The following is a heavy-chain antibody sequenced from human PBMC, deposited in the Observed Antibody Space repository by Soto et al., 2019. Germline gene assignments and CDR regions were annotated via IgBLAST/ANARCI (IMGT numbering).Heavy chain of an antibody. V-gene: IGHV1-69*13. CDR3: ARSIRFSAFDHYYYGMDV. CDR2: IIPIFGTA. CDR1: GGTFSSYA. Sequence: ASVRVSCTASGGTFSSYAISWVRQAPGQGLEWMGGIIPIFGTANYAQKFQGRVTVTADESTSTAYMELSSLRSEDTAVYYCARSIRFSAFDHYYYGMDVWGQGTTVTVSS. J-gene: IGHJ6*02. D-gene: IGHD3-3*01.